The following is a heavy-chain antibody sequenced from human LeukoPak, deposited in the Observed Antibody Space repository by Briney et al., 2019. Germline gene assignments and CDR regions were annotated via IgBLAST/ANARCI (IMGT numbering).Heavy chain of an antibody. Sequence: SGPTLVKPTQTLTLTWTFSGVSLSTSGVGVGWIRQPPGKALEWLALIYWDDHKRYSPSLKSRLTITKDTSKNQVVLTMTNMDPVDTATYYCAHYDYDRSEWGQGTLVTVSS. CDR2: IYWDDHK. V-gene: IGHV2-5*02. D-gene: IGHD3-22*01. CDR3: AHYDYDRSE. CDR1: GVSLSTSGVG. J-gene: IGHJ4*02.